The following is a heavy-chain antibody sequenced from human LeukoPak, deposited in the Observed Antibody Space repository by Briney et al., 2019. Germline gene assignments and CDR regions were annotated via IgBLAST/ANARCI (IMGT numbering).Heavy chain of an antibody. CDR1: GFTFSSYA. V-gene: IGHV3-30*01. CDR3: ARAGGAWSTTHYYYYMDV. CDR2: ISYVEGDV. J-gene: IGHJ6*03. Sequence: GGSLRLSCAASGFTFSSYAMHWVRQGPGKGLEWVAFISYVEGDVLYADSVKGRFTISKDDSKNTLYLQMNSLRPEDSAVFYCARAGGAWSTTHYYYYMDVWGNGTTVTVSS. D-gene: IGHD1-1*01.